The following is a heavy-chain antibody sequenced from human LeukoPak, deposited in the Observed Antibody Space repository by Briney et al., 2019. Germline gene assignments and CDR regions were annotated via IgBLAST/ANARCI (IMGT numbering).Heavy chain of an antibody. Sequence: SETLSLTCTVSGGSISSSSYYWGWIRQPPGKGLEWIGSIYYGGSTYYNPSLKSRVTISVDTSKNQFSLKLSSVTAADTAVYYCARVGAAAEYYFDYWGQGTLVTVSS. J-gene: IGHJ4*02. D-gene: IGHD6-13*01. CDR1: GGSISSSSYY. V-gene: IGHV4-39*01. CDR2: IYYGGST. CDR3: ARVGAAAEYYFDY.